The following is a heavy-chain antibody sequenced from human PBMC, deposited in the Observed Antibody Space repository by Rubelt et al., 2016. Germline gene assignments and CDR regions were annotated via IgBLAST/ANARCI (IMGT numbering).Heavy chain of an antibody. D-gene: IGHD1-26*01. Sequence: QVQLQQWGAGLLKPSETLSLTCAVYGGSFSGYYWSWIRQPPGTGLEWIGEINHSGSTNYNQSLKSRVTISVATAKNQFSLEWSCVTDAETAVYYCARIGSQLGRWELPYVDYWGQGTLVTVSS. CDR2: INHSGST. CDR3: ARIGSQLGRWELPYVDY. CDR1: GGSFSGYY. J-gene: IGHJ4*02. V-gene: IGHV4-34*01.